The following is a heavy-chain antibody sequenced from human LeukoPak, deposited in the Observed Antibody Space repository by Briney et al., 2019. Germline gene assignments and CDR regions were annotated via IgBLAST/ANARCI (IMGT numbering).Heavy chain of an antibody. CDR3: ARAPSEIGGYYPEYFRH. J-gene: IGHJ1*01. V-gene: IGHV3-74*01. CDR2: VKSDGST. D-gene: IGHD3-22*01. CDR1: GFTFSSYW. Sequence: PGGSLRPSCAASGFTFSSYWMHWVRQAPGKGLVWVSRVKSDGSTRYADSVKGRFTVSRDNAKNTVSLQMNSLRAEDTGVYYCARAPSEIGGYYPEYFRHWGQGTLVIVSS.